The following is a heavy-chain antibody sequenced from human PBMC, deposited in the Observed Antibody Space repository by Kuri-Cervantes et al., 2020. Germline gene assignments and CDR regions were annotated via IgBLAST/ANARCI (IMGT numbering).Heavy chain of an antibody. J-gene: IGHJ4*02. Sequence: ASVKVSCKVSGYTLTELSMHWVRQAPGKGLEWMGGFDPEDGETIYAQKFQGRVTMTEDTSTDTAYMELSSLRSEDTAVYYCAKDRNSGSYYGPLDDYWGQGTLVTVSS. D-gene: IGHD1-26*01. CDR2: FDPEDGET. CDR1: GYTLTELS. CDR3: AKDRNSGSYYGPLDDY. V-gene: IGHV1-24*01.